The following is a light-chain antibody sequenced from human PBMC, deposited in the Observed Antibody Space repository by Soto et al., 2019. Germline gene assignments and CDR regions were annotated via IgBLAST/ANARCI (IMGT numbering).Light chain of an antibody. Sequence: IQLTQSPSSLSASVGDRVTINCRASQGISSYLAWYQQKPGKAPKFLIYAASTLQSGVPSRFTGSGYGTDFTLTITSLQPEDFATYYCLQVNSFPLSFGGGTKVDIK. CDR1: QGISSY. CDR3: LQVNSFPLS. J-gene: IGKJ4*01. CDR2: AAS. V-gene: IGKV1-9*01.